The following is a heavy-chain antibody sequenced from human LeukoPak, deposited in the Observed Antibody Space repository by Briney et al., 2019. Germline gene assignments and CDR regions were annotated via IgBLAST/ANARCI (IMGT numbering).Heavy chain of an antibody. Sequence: GGSLGLSYAPSGFTFSSYAMSWVRQAPGKGPEWVAHINSADNVEYFTDSVRGRFTMSRDNAKDLLYLQMNSLRDEDTAVYYCARDSVNGPFVISLDLWGQGVLVTVSS. CDR1: GFTFSSYA. J-gene: IGHJ5*02. CDR2: INSADNVE. V-gene: IGHV3-21*06. CDR3: ARDSVNGPFVISLDL. D-gene: IGHD2-8*01.